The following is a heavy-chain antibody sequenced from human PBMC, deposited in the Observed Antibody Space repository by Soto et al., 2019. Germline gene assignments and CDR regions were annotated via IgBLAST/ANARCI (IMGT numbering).Heavy chain of an antibody. CDR2: FYYTGFN. CDR1: GGSLSSSYYY. CDR3: ARGSKVVPATVHWFDP. D-gene: IGHD2-2*01. Sequence: QVHLRESGPGLVKPSETLSLTCTVSGGSLSSSYYYWGWIRQAPGKGLTGIGSFYYTGFNNYNPSLGSRVSTSVDTSKSQFSLNLTSVTVADTAVYYCARGSKVVPATVHWFDPWGQGILVTVSS. V-gene: IGHV4-39*01. J-gene: IGHJ5*02.